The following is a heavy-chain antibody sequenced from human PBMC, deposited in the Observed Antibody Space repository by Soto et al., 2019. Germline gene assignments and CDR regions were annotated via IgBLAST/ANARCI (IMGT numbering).Heavy chain of an antibody. Sequence: QLLLQESGPGLVKPSETLSLTCTVSGDSVSNSGYYWGWIRQSPGKRLEWIVSVSFSGSKYYNPSLRSRVTFSVDTSKTLISLKLRSVTAADTAVYYCARGSTWQGRDWFDPWGQGTLVTVSS. J-gene: IGHJ5*02. CDR3: ARGSTWQGRDWFDP. V-gene: IGHV4-39*01. CDR2: VSFSGSK. CDR1: GDSVSNSGYY. D-gene: IGHD6-13*01.